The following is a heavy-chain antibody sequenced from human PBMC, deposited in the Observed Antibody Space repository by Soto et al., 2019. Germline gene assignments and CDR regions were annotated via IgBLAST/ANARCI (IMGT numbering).Heavy chain of an antibody. CDR3: ARRFYGDYYFDY. J-gene: IGHJ4*02. CDR2: INHSGST. CDR1: GDSISSRSYY. Sequence: SETLSLTCTVTGDSISSRSYYWSWIRQPPGKGLEWIGEINHSGSTNYNPSLKSRVTISVDTSKNQFSLKLSSVTAADTAVYYCARRFYGDYYFDYWGQGTLVTVSS. D-gene: IGHD4-17*01. V-gene: IGHV4-39*07.